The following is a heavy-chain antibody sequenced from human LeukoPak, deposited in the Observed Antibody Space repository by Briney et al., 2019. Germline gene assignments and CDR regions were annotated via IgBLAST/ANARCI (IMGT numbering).Heavy chain of an antibody. J-gene: IGHJ4*02. V-gene: IGHV3-21*01. CDR1: GFIFSSYS. Sequence: KPGGSLRLSCAASGFIFSSYSMNWVRQAPGKGLEWVSSISSSSTYIYYADSVKGRFTISRDNAKNSLYLQMNSLRAEDTAVYYCARMAPVGATSIIALFDYWGQGTLVTVSS. D-gene: IGHD3-10*01. CDR2: ISSSSTYI. CDR3: ARMAPVGATSIIALFDY.